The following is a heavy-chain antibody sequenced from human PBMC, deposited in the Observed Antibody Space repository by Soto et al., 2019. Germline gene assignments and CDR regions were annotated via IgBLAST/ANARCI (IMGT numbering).Heavy chain of an antibody. CDR1: GFTFSSYA. D-gene: IGHD2-2*01. Sequence: PGGSLRLSCVASGFTFSSYAMSWVRQGPGKGLEWVSGISGSGAGTYYADSVKGRFTISRDNAKNSLYLQMNSLRAEDTAVYYCAVVDGNFDYWGQGTLVTVSS. CDR2: ISGSGAGT. CDR3: AVVDGNFDY. J-gene: IGHJ4*02. V-gene: IGHV3-23*01.